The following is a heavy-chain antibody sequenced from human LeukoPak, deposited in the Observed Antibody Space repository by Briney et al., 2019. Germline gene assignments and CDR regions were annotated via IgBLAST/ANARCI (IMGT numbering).Heavy chain of an antibody. J-gene: IGHJ4*02. CDR1: GGTFSSYA. V-gene: IGHV1-69*05. D-gene: IGHD1-7*01. CDR3: AREGMEITGTHAARLDY. CDR2: IIPIFGTA. Sequence: ASVKVSCKASGGTFSSYAISWVRQAPGQGLEWMGGIIPIFGTANYAQKFQGRVTITTDESTSTAYMELSSLRSEDTAAYYCAREGMEITGTHAARLDYWGQGTLVTVSS.